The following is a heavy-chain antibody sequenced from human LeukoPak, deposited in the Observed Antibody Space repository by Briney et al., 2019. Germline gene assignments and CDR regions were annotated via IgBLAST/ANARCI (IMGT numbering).Heavy chain of an antibody. J-gene: IGHJ4*02. CDR3: ARADEDTAMVRFDY. Sequence: PSETLSLTCTVSGGPISSYYWSWIRQPPGKGLEWIGYIYYSGSTNYNPSLKSRVTISVDTSKNQFSLKLSSVTAADTAVYYCARADEDTAMVRFDYWGQGTLVTVSS. CDR1: GGPISSYY. D-gene: IGHD5-18*01. V-gene: IGHV4-59*01. CDR2: IYYSGST.